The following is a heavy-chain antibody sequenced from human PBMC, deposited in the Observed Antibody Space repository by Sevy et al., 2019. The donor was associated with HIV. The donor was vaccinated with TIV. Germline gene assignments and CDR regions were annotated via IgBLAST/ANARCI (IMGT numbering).Heavy chain of an antibody. Sequence: ASVKVSCKASEYTFTTYDINWVRQAPGQGLEWMGWMNPNTGNTGYAQKFQGRVTMTRDTSTSTAYMELSSLTSEDTGTYYCARNRAHDYWGQGTLVTVSS. J-gene: IGHJ4*02. V-gene: IGHV1-8*01. CDR2: MNPNTGNT. CDR1: EYTFTTYD. CDR3: ARNRAHDY.